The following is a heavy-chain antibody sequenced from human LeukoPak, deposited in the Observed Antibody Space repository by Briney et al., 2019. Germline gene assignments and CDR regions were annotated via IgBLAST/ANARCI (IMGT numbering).Heavy chain of an antibody. CDR1: GFTFSSYA. Sequence: GGSLRLSCAASGFTFSSYAMSWVRQAPGKGLEWVSAISGSGGSTYYADSVKGRFTISRDNAKNSLYLQMNSLRAEDTAVYYCARYPPPRIAVAGVFDAFDIWGQGTMVTVSS. CDR2: ISGSGGST. V-gene: IGHV3-23*01. J-gene: IGHJ3*02. D-gene: IGHD6-19*01. CDR3: ARYPPPRIAVAGVFDAFDI.